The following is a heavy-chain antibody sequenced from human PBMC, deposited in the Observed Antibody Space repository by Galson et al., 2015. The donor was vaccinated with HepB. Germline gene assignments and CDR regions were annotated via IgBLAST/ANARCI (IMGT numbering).Heavy chain of an antibody. CDR3: ARIFTAAQGMDV. V-gene: IGHV2-70*04. CDR2: IDWDDDK. D-gene: IGHD6-13*01. Sequence: PALVKPTQTLTLTYTFSGFSLSTSGMRVSWIRQPPGKALEWLARIDWDDDKFYSTSLKTRLTISKDTSKNQVVLTMTNMDPVDTATYYCARIFTAAQGMDVWGQGTTVTVSS. J-gene: IGHJ6*02. CDR1: GFSLSTSGMR.